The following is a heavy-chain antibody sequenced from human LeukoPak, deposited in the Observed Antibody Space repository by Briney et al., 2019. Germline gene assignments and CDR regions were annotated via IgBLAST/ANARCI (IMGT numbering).Heavy chain of an antibody. CDR1: GGSISSYF. CDR2: IYNSGST. V-gene: IGHV4-59*01. CDR3: ATSIAAAGTLDY. J-gene: IGHJ4*02. D-gene: IGHD6-13*01. Sequence: PSETLSLTCTVSGGSISSYFWSWIRHPPGKEPECIGYIYNSGSTKYNPSLKSRVTISVDTSKNQFSLKLSSVATADTAVYYCATSIAAAGTLDYWGQGTLVTVSS.